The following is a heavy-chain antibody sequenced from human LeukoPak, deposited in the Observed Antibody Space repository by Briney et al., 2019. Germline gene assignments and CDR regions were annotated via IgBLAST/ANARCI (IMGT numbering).Heavy chain of an antibody. CDR1: GFTFSSYW. CDR2: INSDGSST. J-gene: IGHJ5*02. V-gene: IGHV3-74*01. D-gene: IGHD3-10*01. CDR3: ARDGYGSGSSPNNWFDP. Sequence: GGSLRLSCAASGFTFSSYWMHWVRQAPGKGLVWVSRINSDGSSTGYADSVKGRFTISRDNAKNTLYLQMNSLRAEDTAVYYCARDGYGSGSSPNNWFDPWGQGTLVTVSS.